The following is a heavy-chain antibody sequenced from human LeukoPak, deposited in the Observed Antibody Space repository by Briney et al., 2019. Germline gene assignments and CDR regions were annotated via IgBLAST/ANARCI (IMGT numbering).Heavy chain of an antibody. D-gene: IGHD4-23*01. V-gene: IGHV1-18*01. CDR2: ISPYNGNT. J-gene: IGHJ3*02. CDR3: ARGGLGGMTTVVLDAFDI. CDR1: GYTFSNYS. Sequence: GASVTLSCTGSGYTFSNYSISWVRDGPGQGLEWMVWISPYNGNTNQAQKLQGRVTMTTDTSTNTAYMDLRSLRSAETAVYYCARGGLGGMTTVVLDAFDIWGQGTMVTVSS.